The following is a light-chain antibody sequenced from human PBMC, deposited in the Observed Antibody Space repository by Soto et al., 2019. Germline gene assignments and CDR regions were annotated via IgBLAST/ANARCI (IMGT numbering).Light chain of an antibody. CDR2: DVN. Sequence: QSVLTQPRSVSGSPGQSVTISCTGTSSDVGGYKYVSWYQQHPGKAPQLMIYDVNKRPSGVPDRFSGSKSGNTASLTISGLQAEDEADYYCCSYAGSYNWVFGGGTKLTVL. CDR3: CSYAGSYNWV. V-gene: IGLV2-11*01. CDR1: SSDVGGYKY. J-gene: IGLJ3*02.